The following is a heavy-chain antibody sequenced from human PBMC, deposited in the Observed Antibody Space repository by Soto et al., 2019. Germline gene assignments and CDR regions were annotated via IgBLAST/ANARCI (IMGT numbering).Heavy chain of an antibody. J-gene: IGHJ4*02. CDR3: ARREIQGPIDY. Sequence: QVQLQESGPGLVKPSDTLSLTCAVSGYSISSSNWWGWIRQPPGKGLEWIGYIYYSGTTYYNPSLKSRVTMSGETSKNQFSLKLTSVTAVDTAVYDCARREIQGPIDYWGQGTLVTVSS. CDR2: IYYSGTT. D-gene: IGHD1-26*01. CDR1: GYSISSSNW. V-gene: IGHV4-28*01.